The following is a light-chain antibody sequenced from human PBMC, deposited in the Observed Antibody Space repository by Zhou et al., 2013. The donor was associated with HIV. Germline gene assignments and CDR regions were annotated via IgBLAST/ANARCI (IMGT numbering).Light chain of an antibody. CDR1: RDINNR. J-gene: IGKJ4*01. V-gene: IGKV1-12*01. Sequence: DIQMTQSPSSVSASVGDRVTITCRASRDINNRLAWFQQKPGKAPRLLIFPSXTLSTWGPRPRFSGSGSGTEFTLTNQQPRSLMILSTYYCQQYNSSLXYFGGG. CDR2: PSX. CDR3: QQYNSSLXY.